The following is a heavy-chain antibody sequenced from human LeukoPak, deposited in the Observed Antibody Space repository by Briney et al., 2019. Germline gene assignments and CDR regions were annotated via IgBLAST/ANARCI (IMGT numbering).Heavy chain of an antibody. CDR1: GDTSNSYS. CDR3: ARGINYFDY. CDR2: SSGSTSTI. Sequence: PGGSLRLSCAAPGDTSNSYSMNWVRHAPGKGLEWVSYSSGSTSTIYYADSVKGRFTNSRDNAKNSLYLQMSSLRDEDTAVYYCARGINYFDYWGQGTLVTVSS. J-gene: IGHJ4*02. V-gene: IGHV3-48*02.